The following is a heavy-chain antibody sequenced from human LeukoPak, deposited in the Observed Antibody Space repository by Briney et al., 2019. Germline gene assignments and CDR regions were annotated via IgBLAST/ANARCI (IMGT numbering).Heavy chain of an antibody. CDR3: ARASSGLYGFDY. Sequence: SETLSLTCTVTGGSISNYYWSWIGQPPGKELEWIGYIYYSESTNYNPSLKSRVTISVDTSKNQFSLKLSSVTAADTAVYYCARASSGLYGFDYWGQGTLVTVSS. CDR1: GGSISNYY. J-gene: IGHJ4*02. V-gene: IGHV4-59*08. CDR2: IYYSEST. D-gene: IGHD3-22*01.